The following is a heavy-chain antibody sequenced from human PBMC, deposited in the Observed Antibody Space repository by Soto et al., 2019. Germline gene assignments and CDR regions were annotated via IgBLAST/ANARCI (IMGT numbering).Heavy chain of an antibody. V-gene: IGHV3-23*01. J-gene: IGHJ4*02. CDR1: GFPFSSYA. CDR2: ISGSGGST. D-gene: IGHD5-12*01. CDR3: AKSGYSGYDFYAH. Sequence: GGSLRLSCAASGFPFSSYAMSWVRQAPGKGLEWVSAISGSGGSTYYADSVKGRFTISRDNSKNTLYLQMNSLRAEDTAVYYCAKSGYSGYDFYAHWGQGTLVTVSS.